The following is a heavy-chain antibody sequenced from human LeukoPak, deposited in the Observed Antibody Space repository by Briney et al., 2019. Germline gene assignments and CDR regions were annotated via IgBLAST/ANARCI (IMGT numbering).Heavy chain of an antibody. CDR3: ARLYCSGGSCYSNFDY. D-gene: IGHD2-15*01. V-gene: IGHV1-2*02. J-gene: IGHJ4*02. CDR1: GYTFTVYY. CDR2: INPNSGGT. Sequence: ASVKVSCKASGYTFTVYYMHWVRQAPGQGLEWMGWINPNSGGTNYAQKFQGRVTMTRDTSISTAYMELSRLRSDDTAVYYCARLYCSGGSCYSNFDYWGQGTLVTVSS.